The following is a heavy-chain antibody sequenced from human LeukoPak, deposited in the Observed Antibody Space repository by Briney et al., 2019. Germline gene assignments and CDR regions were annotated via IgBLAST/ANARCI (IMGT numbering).Heavy chain of an antibody. D-gene: IGHD3-10*01. CDR3: ARFGHGQYGSGSSLNWFDP. J-gene: IGHJ5*02. Sequence: RASVEVSCKASGGTFSSYAISWVRQAPGQGLEWMGGIIPIFGTANYAQKFQGRVTITADESTSTAYMELSSLRSEDTAVYYCARFGHGQYGSGSSLNWFDPWGQGTLVTVSS. V-gene: IGHV1-69*01. CDR1: GGTFSSYA. CDR2: IIPIFGTA.